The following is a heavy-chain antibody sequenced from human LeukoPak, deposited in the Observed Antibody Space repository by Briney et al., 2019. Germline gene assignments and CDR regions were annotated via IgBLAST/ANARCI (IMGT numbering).Heavy chain of an antibody. J-gene: IGHJ4*02. D-gene: IGHD6-25*01. Sequence: PGGSPRLSCAASGFTFSSYEMNWVRQAPGKGLEWVSYISSSGSTIYYADSVKGRFTISRDNAKNSLYLQMNSLRAEDTAVYYCARLSGQRVFDYWGQGTLVTVSS. CDR3: ARLSGQRVFDY. V-gene: IGHV3-48*03. CDR2: ISSSGSTI. CDR1: GFTFSSYE.